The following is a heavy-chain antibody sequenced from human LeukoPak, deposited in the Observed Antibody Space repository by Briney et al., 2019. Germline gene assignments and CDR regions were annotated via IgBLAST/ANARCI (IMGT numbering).Heavy chain of an antibody. Sequence: LRLSCAASGFTFSSYAMSWIRQPPGKGLEWIGYIYYSGSTYYNPSLKSRVTISVDTSKNQFSLKLSSVTAADTAVYYCARVVEGVGQPHIIFDYWGQGTLVTVSS. CDR3: ARVVEGVGQPHIIFDY. V-gene: IGHV4-30-4*08. CDR1: GFTFSSYA. D-gene: IGHD1/OR15-1a*01. CDR2: IYYSGST. J-gene: IGHJ4*02.